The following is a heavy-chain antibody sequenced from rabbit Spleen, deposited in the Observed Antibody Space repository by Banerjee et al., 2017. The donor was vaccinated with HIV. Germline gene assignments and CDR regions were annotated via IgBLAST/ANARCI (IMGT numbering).Heavy chain of an antibody. V-gene: IGHV1S40*01. D-gene: IGHD2-1*01. J-gene: IGHJ4*01. CDR3: ARGSATMTMVITGYYCAL. CDR2: IHGGSRNNI. CDR1: GFSFIAGYY. Sequence: QSLEESGGDLVKPGASLTLTCTASGFSFIAGYYMCWVRQAPGKGLEWIACIHGGSRNNIYCASWAKGRFTISKTSSTTVTLQMTSLTAADTATYFCARGSATMTMVITGYYCALWGPGTMVTV.